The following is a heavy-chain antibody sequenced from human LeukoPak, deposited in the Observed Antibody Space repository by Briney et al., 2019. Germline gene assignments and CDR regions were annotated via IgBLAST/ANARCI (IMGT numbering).Heavy chain of an antibody. CDR3: ARDYDGDYSFDY. Sequence: ASVKVSCKASGGTFSSYAISWVRQAPGQGLEWMGRIIPILGIANYAQKFQGRVTITADKSTSTAYMELSSLRSEDTAVYCCARDYDGDYSFDYWGQGTLVTVSS. V-gene: IGHV1-69*04. CDR2: IIPILGIA. CDR1: GGTFSSYA. D-gene: IGHD4-17*01. J-gene: IGHJ4*02.